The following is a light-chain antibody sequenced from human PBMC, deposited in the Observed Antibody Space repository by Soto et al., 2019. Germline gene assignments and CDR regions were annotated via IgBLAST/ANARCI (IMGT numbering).Light chain of an antibody. V-gene: IGLV2-23*01. Sequence: QSALTQPASVSGSPGQSITISCTGTSSDVGSYNLVSWYHQYPGKAPKLILYAGTKRPSGLSTRFSGSMSGSTASLTISGLQAEDEGNYYCCSYATSDTLLFGGGTKLTVL. J-gene: IGLJ2*01. CDR1: SSDVGSYNL. CDR2: AGT. CDR3: CSYATSDTLL.